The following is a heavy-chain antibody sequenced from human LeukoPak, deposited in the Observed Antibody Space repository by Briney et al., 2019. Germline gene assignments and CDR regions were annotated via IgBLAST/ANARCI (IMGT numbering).Heavy chain of an antibody. CDR1: GFTFSGSA. CDR2: IRSKANSYAT. J-gene: IGHJ4*02. D-gene: IGHD1-26*01. Sequence: GGSLRLSCAASGFTFSGSAMHWVRQASGKGLEWVGRIRSKANSYATAYAASVKGRFTISRDDSKNTAYLQMNSLKTEDTAVYYCTRHVTSGEQDYWGQGTLVTVSS. CDR3: TRHVTSGEQDY. V-gene: IGHV3-73*01.